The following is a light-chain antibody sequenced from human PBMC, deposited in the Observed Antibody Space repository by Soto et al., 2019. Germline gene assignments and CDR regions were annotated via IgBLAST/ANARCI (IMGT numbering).Light chain of an antibody. Sequence: DIQMTQSPSSLSASIGDGVTITCRASQTVTNSLNWYQQKPGKAPNLLIYAASTLQRGVPSRFSGSGSGTDFTLSISSLQPEDFATYYCQQSYSPARTFGQGTKVEIK. J-gene: IGKJ1*01. CDR2: AAS. CDR3: QQSYSPART. CDR1: QTVTNS. V-gene: IGKV1-39*01.